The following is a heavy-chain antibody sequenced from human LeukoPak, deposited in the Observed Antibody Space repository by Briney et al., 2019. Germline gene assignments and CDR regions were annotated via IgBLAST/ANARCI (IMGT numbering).Heavy chain of an antibody. D-gene: IGHD6-13*01. J-gene: IGHJ4*02. CDR1: GGSISSYY. CDR2: IYYSGST. Sequence: PSETLSLTCTVSGGSISSYYWSWIRQPPGKGLEWIGYIYYSGSTNYSPSLKSRVTISVDTSKNQFSLKLSSVTAADTAVYYCARRPRAYSSSWYNYWGQGTLVTVSS. V-gene: IGHV4-59*12. CDR3: ARRPRAYSSSWYNY.